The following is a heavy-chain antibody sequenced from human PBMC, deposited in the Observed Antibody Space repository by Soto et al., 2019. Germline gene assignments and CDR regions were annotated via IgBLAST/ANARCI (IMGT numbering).Heavy chain of an antibody. D-gene: IGHD3-10*01. CDR1: GFTFSSYG. CDR3: ARESVTMVRGVNRLFDY. V-gene: IGHV3-33*01. CDR2: IWYDGSNK. J-gene: IGHJ4*02. Sequence: GGSLRLSCAASGFTFSSYGMHWVRQAPGKGLEWVAVIWYDGSNKYYADSVKGRFTISRDNSKNTLYLQMNSLRAEDTAVYYCARESVTMVRGVNRLFDYWGQGTLVTVSS.